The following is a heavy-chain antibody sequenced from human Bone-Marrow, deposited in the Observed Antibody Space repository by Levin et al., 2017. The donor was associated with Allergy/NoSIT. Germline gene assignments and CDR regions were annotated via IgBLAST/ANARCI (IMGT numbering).Heavy chain of an antibody. CDR3: AKAGTTVMLDYSYLDV. Sequence: GGSLRLSCRISGFIFADYAMNWVRQAPGRGLEWVSSLDGSSGKTHYADSVKGRFTISREYSKNTLFLQMNSLRVEDTARYHCAKAGTTVMLDYSYLDVWGEGTAVTVSS. V-gene: IGHV3-23*01. CDR1: GFIFADYA. D-gene: IGHD4-17*01. J-gene: IGHJ6*03. CDR2: LDGSSGKT.